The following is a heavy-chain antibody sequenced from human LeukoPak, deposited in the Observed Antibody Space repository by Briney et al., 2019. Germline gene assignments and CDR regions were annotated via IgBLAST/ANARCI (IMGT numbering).Heavy chain of an antibody. D-gene: IGHD3-22*01. V-gene: IGHV4-59*02. Sequence: SETLSLTCTVSGGYVSSYYWSWIRQSPGKGLEWIGNIYYSGSTNYNPSLKSRVTISVDTSKNQFSLKLSSVTAADTAVYYCARAYDSSGYYWYYFDYWGQGTLVTVSS. CDR3: ARAYDSSGYYWYYFDY. J-gene: IGHJ4*02. CDR1: GGYVSSYY. CDR2: IYYSGST.